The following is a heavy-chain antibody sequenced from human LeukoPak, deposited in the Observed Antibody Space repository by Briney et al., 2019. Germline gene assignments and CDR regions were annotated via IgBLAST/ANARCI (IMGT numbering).Heavy chain of an antibody. D-gene: IGHD3-9*01. J-gene: IGHJ4*02. CDR1: GYTFTGYY. CDR2: INPNSGGT. V-gene: IGHV1-2*02. Sequence: GASVKVSCKASGYTFTGYYMHWVRQAPGQGLEWMGWINPNSGGTNYAQKFQGRVTMTRDTSISTAYMELSRLRSDDTAVYYCARVAPYYDILTGHYYFDYWGQGTLVTVSS. CDR3: ARVAPYYDILTGHYYFDY.